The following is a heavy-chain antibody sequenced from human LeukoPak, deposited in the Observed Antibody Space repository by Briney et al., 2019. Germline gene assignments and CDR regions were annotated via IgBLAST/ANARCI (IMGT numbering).Heavy chain of an antibody. J-gene: IGHJ4*02. CDR2: INWSGGST. CDR3: ARDGRSSYGPGSDY. CDR1: GFTFDDYG. V-gene: IGHV3-20*04. D-gene: IGHD5-12*01. Sequence: PGGSLRLSCAASGFTFDDYGMSWVRQAPGKGLEWVSGINWSGGSTGYADSVKGRFTISRDNAKNSLYLQMNSLRAEDTALYYCARDGRSSYGPGSDYWGQGTLVTVSS.